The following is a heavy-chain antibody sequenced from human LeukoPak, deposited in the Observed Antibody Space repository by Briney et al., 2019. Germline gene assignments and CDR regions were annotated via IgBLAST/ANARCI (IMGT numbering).Heavy chain of an antibody. CDR1: GYTFTGYY. Sequence: ASVKVSCKAFGYTFTGYYMQWVRQAPGQGLEWMGWINPNSGGTNYAQKFQGRVTMTRDTSISTAYMQLSRLRSDDTAVYYCARDYEWEWEPIDFWGQGTLVTVSS. V-gene: IGHV1-2*02. CDR3: ARDYEWEWEPIDF. D-gene: IGHD1-26*01. J-gene: IGHJ4*02. CDR2: INPNSGGT.